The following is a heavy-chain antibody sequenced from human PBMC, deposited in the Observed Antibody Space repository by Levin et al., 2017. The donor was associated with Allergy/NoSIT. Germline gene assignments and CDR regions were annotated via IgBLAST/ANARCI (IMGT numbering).Heavy chain of an antibody. V-gene: IGHV3-13*04. J-gene: IGHJ3*02. CDR3: ARGLVYDAFDI. Sequence: LAGGSLRLSCAASGFTFSSYDMHWVRQATGKGLEWVSAIGTAGDTYYPGSVKGRFTISRENAKNSLYLQMNSLRAGDTAVYYCARGLVYDAFDIWGQGTMVTVSS. D-gene: IGHD6-19*01. CDR1: GFTFSSYD. CDR2: IGTAGDT.